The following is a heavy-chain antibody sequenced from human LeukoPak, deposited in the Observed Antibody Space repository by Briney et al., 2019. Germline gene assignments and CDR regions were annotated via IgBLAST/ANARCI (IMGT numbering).Heavy chain of an antibody. CDR3: ARGPAASGYYDSRGRYGYFDY. CDR2: LRYDGSNK. CDR1: GFTFSSYG. V-gene: IGHV3-30*02. D-gene: IGHD3-22*01. J-gene: IGHJ4*02. Sequence: PGGSLRLSCAASGFTFSSYGMHWVRQVPGKGLDWVAFLRYDGSNKYYADSVKGRFTISRDNAKNSLYLQMNSLRAEDTAVYYCARGPAASGYYDSRGRYGYFDYWGQGTLVTVSS.